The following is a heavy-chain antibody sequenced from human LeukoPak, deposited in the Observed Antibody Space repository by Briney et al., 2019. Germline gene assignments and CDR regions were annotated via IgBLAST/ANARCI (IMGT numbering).Heavy chain of an antibody. D-gene: IGHD5-18*01. V-gene: IGHV3-23*01. Sequence: GGSLILSCSASGFTFNNYAMSWVRQAPGKGLEWVSGLSGLGDSKYYADSVNGRFSISRDNANNRLYLQMNNLRAEDTAAYYCAKDFRDTSMFTDGYFDSWGQGTLVTVSS. CDR1: GFTFNNYA. CDR2: LSGLGDSK. J-gene: IGHJ4*02. CDR3: AKDFRDTSMFTDGYFDS.